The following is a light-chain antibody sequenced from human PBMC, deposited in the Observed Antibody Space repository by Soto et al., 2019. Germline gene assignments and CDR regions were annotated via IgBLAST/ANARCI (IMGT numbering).Light chain of an antibody. CDR1: QGIGVY. V-gene: IGKV1-27*01. J-gene: IGKJ4*01. CDR3: QKYNSAPLT. Sequence: DIQMTQSPSSLSASLGDRVTITCRASQGIGVYLAWFQQKPGKVPRLLIYAASALQSGVPSRCSGGGSGTDFTLTINSLQPEDVATYYCQKYNSAPLTFGGGTKVEIK. CDR2: AAS.